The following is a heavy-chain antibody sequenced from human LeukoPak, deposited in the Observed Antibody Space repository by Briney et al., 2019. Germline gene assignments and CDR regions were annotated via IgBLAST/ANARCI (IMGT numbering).Heavy chain of an antibody. V-gene: IGHV3-23*01. D-gene: IGHD3-10*01. CDR1: GFTFSSYA. CDR3: AKGRSNMVRGVNPHDY. CDR2: MSGSGGST. Sequence: GGSLRLSCAASGFTFSSYAMSWVRQAPGKGLEWVSAMSGSGGSTYYADSVKGRFTISRDNSKNTLYLQMNSLRAEDTAVYYCAKGRSNMVRGVNPHDYWGQGTLVTVSS. J-gene: IGHJ4*02.